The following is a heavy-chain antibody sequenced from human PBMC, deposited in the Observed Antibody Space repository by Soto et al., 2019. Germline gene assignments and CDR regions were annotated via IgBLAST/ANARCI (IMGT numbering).Heavy chain of an antibody. CDR2: ISSTSTYT. CDR3: ARGADIEAPQDY. Sequence: QVQLVESGGGLVKPGGSLRLSCAASGFIFSDYYMNWVRQAPGKGLEWISFISSTSTYTNYADSVKGRFTVSRDNAKNSLYLQMNSLRDEDTAVYYCARGADIEAPQDYWGQGTLVTFSS. CDR1: GFIFSDYY. D-gene: IGHD5-12*01. V-gene: IGHV3-11*06. J-gene: IGHJ4*02.